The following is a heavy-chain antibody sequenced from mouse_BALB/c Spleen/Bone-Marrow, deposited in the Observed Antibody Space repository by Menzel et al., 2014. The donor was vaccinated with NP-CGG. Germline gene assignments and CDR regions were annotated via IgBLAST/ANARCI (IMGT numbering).Heavy chain of an antibody. Sequence: EVKLVESGGGLVKPGGSLKLSCAASGFTFSDYYMYWVRQTPEKRLEGVATISDGGSYTYYPDSVKGRFTISRDNAKNNLYLQMSSLESEDTAMYYCARVVTTATLYWYFDVWGAGTTVTVSS. CDR1: GFTFSDYY. CDR3: ARVVTTATLYWYFDV. V-gene: IGHV5-4*02. J-gene: IGHJ1*01. CDR2: ISDGGSYT. D-gene: IGHD1-2*01.